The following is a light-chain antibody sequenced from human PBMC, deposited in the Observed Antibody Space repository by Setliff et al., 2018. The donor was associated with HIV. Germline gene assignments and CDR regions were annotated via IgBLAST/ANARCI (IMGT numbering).Light chain of an antibody. CDR2: EVS. CDR3: CSYASISTLV. V-gene: IGLV2-23*02. Sequence: QSALTQPASVSGSPRQSITISCTGTSSDVGSYNLVSWYQHHPGKAPKLMIYEVSKRPSGISNRFSGSKSGNTASLTISGLQAEDEADYYCCSYASISTLVFGGGTKVTV. CDR1: SSDVGSYNL. J-gene: IGLJ3*02.